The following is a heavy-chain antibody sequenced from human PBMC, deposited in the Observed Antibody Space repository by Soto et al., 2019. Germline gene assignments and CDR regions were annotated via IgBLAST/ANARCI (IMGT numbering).Heavy chain of an antibody. CDR3: ARSPAYYYDSSGLLDY. J-gene: IGHJ4*02. D-gene: IGHD3-22*01. V-gene: IGHV1-8*01. Sequence: QVQLVQSGAEVKKPGASVKVSCKASGYTFTSYDINWVRQATGQGLEWMGWMNPNSGNTGYAQKFQGRVTMTRITSISTAYMELSSLRSEDTAVYYCARSPAYYYDSSGLLDYWGQGTLVTVSS. CDR1: GYTFTSYD. CDR2: MNPNSGNT.